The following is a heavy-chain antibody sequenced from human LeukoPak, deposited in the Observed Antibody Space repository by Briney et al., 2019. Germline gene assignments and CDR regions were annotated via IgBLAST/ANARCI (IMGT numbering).Heavy chain of an antibody. J-gene: IGHJ4*02. D-gene: IGHD2-2*02. CDR1: GGSFSGYY. CDR2: INHSGST. CDR3: ARGRDCSSTSCYIRPYYFDY. V-gene: IGHV4-34*01. Sequence: SETLSLTCAVYGGSFSGYYWSWIRQPPGKGLEWIGEINHSGSTNYNPSLKSRVTISVDTSKNQFSLKLSSVTAADTAVYYCARGRDCSSTSCYIRPYYFDYWGQGTLVIVSS.